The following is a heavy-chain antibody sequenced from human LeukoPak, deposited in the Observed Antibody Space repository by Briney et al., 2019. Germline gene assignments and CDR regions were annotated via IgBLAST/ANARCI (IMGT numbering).Heavy chain of an antibody. V-gene: IGHV3-23*01. CDR3: ARDGHGVPLDY. J-gene: IGHJ4*02. D-gene: IGHD4-17*01. Sequence: GGSLRLSCAASGFTFSSYAMSWVRQAPGKGLEWVSAISGSGGSTYYADSVKGRFTISRDNSKNTLYLQMNSLRAEDTALYYCARDGHGVPLDYWGQGTLVTVSP. CDR1: GFTFSSYA. CDR2: ISGSGGST.